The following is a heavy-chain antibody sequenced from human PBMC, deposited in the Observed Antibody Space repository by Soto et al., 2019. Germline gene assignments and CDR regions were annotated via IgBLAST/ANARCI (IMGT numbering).Heavy chain of an antibody. CDR3: ARHERRAEQLSTNWFDP. CDR1: GGSISSSSYY. CDR2: IYYSGST. V-gene: IGHV4-39*01. J-gene: IGHJ5*02. Sequence: SETLSLTCTVSGGSISSSSYYWGWIRQPPGKGLEWIGSIYYSGSTYYNPSLKSRVTISVDTSKNQFSLKLSSVTAADTAVYYCARHERRAEQLSTNWFDPWGQGTLVTVSS. D-gene: IGHD6-13*01.